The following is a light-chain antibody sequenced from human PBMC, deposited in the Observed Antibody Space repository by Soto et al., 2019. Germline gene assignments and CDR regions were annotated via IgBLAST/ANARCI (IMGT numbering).Light chain of an antibody. J-gene: IGLJ2*01. CDR1: SSDVGGYNY. CDR3: SSYTSRSTVI. Sequence: QSALTQPASVSGSPGQSITISCTGTSSDVGGYNYVSWYQHYLGKAPRLLISEVSNRPSGVSNRFSGSRSGNTASLTISGLQPEDEADYYCSSYTSRSTVIFGGGTKLTVL. V-gene: IGLV2-14*01. CDR2: EVS.